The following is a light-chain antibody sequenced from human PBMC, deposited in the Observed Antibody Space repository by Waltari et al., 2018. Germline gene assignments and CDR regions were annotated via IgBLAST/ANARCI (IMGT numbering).Light chain of an antibody. V-gene: IGKV3-11*01. CDR2: DAS. CDR3: QQRSNWTPHT. Sequence: EIVLTQSPATLSLSPGDTATLSCRASQSVGSYLAWYQQKPGQAPRLLIYDASNRATGIPARFRGSGSGTDFTLTISSREAEDFAVYYCQQRSNWTPHTFGQGARLEIK. CDR1: QSVGSY. J-gene: IGKJ2*01.